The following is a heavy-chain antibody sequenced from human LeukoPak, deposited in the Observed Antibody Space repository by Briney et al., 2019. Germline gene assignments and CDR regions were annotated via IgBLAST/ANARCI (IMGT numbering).Heavy chain of an antibody. CDR3: VGGGTIPRHF. D-gene: IGHD3-16*01. CDR2: ISSNGGSL. CDR1: GFTFSTYA. Sequence: PGGSLRLSCAASGFTFSTYAVGWVRQAPGKGLEWVSAISSNGGSLYYADSVKGRFTISRDNTRNTLYQQMNSLRVDDTAVYYCVGGGTIPRHFWGQGTLVTVSS. J-gene: IGHJ4*02. V-gene: IGHV3-23*01.